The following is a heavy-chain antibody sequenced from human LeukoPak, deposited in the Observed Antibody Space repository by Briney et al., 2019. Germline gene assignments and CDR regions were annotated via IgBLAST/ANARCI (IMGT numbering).Heavy chain of an antibody. D-gene: IGHD5-12*01. CDR1: GLTFSSCG. Sequence: GGSLRLSCAASGLTFSSCGMHWVRQAPGKGLEWVACIRSDGSDKNYADSVKGRFTISRDNSRNTLDLQMNSLRAEDTALYYCARRSFSNPYSGYDLGGRYFDYWGQGTLVTVSS. CDR3: ARRSFSNPYSGYDLGGRYFDY. V-gene: IGHV3-30*02. J-gene: IGHJ4*02. CDR2: IRSDGSDK.